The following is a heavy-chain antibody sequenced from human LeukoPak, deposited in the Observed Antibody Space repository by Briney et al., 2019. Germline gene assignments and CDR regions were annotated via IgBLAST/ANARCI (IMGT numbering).Heavy chain of an antibody. CDR2: IGGSGAST. J-gene: IGHJ6*03. CDR3: ARDGYSNYFYIDV. V-gene: IGHV3-23*01. CDR1: GFAFNFYT. Sequence: PGGSLRLSCEASGFAFNFYTMSWVRQTPGKGLQWVSGIGGSGASTYYAESVKGRFTISRDNSKNTLALQMNSLTAEDTAVYYCARDGYSNYFYIDVWGKGTTVTVSS. D-gene: IGHD5-24*01.